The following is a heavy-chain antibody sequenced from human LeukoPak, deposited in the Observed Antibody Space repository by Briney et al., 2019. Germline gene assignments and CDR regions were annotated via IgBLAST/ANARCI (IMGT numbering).Heavy chain of an antibody. CDR2: ISSSSSYI. CDR1: GFTFSSYS. D-gene: IGHD3-3*01. J-gene: IGHJ6*03. V-gene: IGHV3-21*01. CDR3: AGSYYDFWSGYFSDYYYYYMDV. Sequence: PGGSLRLSCAASGFTFSSYSMNWVRQAPGKGLEWVSSISSSSSYIYFADSVKGRFTISRDNAKNSLYLQMNSLRAEDTAVYYCAGSYYDFWSGYFSDYYYYYMDVWGKGTTVTVSS.